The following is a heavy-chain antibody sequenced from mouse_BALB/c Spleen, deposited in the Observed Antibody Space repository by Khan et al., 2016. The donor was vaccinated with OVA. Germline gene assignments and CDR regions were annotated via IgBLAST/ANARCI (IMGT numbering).Heavy chain of an antibody. CDR2: ISYSGDT. CDR1: GYSITSGYA. J-gene: IGHJ2*01. Sequence: EVQLVESGPGLVKPSQSLYLTCTVTGYSITSGYAWNWIRQFQGNKLEWMGYISYSGDTSYTPSLKSRITITRDTAKNQFFLQLNSVTTEDTATDNCARGDYYGCYFDYWGQGTTVTVSS. CDR3: ARGDYYGCYFDY. D-gene: IGHD1-1*01. V-gene: IGHV3-2*02.